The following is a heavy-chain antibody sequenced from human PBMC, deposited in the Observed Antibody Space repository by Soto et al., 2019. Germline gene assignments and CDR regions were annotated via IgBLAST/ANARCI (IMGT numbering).Heavy chain of an antibody. CDR3: ARAPGYYYDSSGYHPDY. Sequence: QVQLVQSGAEVKKPGASVKVSCKASGYTFTSYYMHWVRQAPGQGLEWMGIINPSGGSTSYAQKFQGRVTMTRDTSTSTVYMELSSLRSEDTAVYYCARAPGYYYDSSGYHPDYWGQGTLVTVSS. V-gene: IGHV1-46*01. CDR2: INPSGGST. CDR1: GYTFTSYY. J-gene: IGHJ4*02. D-gene: IGHD3-22*01.